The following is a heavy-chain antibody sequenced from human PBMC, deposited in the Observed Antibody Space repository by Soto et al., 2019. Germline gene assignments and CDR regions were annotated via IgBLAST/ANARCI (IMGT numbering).Heavy chain of an antibody. CDR2: IWYDGSKK. V-gene: IGHV3-33*01. D-gene: IGHD4-17*01. J-gene: IGHJ6*02. CDR1: GFSFSSCG. Sequence: LRLSCAASGFSFSSCGMHWVRQAPGKGLEWVAVIWYDGSKKYYADSVKGRFTISRDNSKNTLYLQMNSLRAEDTAVYYCARVALTSGMDVWGQGTTVTVS. CDR3: ARVALTSGMDV.